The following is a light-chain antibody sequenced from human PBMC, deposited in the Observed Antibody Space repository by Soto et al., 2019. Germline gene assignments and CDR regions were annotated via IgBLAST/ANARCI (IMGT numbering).Light chain of an antibody. CDR3: SSYTSSHTHV. V-gene: IGLV2-14*01. J-gene: IGLJ1*01. CDR1: SSDVGGYNY. CDR2: EVS. Sequence: QSALTQPASVSGSPGQSITVSCTGTSSDVGGYNYVSWYQQHPGKAPKLMIYEVSNRPSGVSNRFSGSKSGNTASLTISGLQAEDEADYCCSSYTSSHTHVFGSGTKLTVL.